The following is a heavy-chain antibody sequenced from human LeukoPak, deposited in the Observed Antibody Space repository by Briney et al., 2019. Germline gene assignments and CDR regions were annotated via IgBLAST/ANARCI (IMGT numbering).Heavy chain of an antibody. CDR1: GGSFSGYY. CDR2: INHSGST. Sequence: PSETLSLTCAVYGGSFSGYYWSWIRQPPGKGLEWIGEINHSGSTNYNPSLKSRVTISVDTSKNQFSLKLSSVTAADTAVYYCARGLRYGSSTSCYRCWFDPWGQGTLVTVSS. CDR3: ARGLRYGSSTSCYRCWFDP. J-gene: IGHJ5*02. D-gene: IGHD2-2*02. V-gene: IGHV4-34*01.